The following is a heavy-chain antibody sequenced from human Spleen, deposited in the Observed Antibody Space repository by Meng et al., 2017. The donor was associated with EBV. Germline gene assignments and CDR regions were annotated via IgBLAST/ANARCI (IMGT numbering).Heavy chain of an antibody. J-gene: IGHJ4*02. CDR1: GGSFSDYY. CDR3: ASNIKVPRY. D-gene: IGHD2/OR15-2a*01. CDR2: INHSGIT. Sequence: QVQLQQLCAGLFKPSETLSLTCAVYGGSFSDYYWTWIRQPPGMGLEWIGEINHSGITSYNPSLRSRVTISVDTSKNQFSLKLTSVTAADTAVYYCASNIKVPRYWGQGTLVTASS. V-gene: IGHV4-34*01.